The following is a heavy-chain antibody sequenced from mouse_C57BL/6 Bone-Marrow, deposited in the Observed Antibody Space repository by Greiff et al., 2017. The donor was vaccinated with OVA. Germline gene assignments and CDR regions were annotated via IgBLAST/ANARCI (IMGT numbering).Heavy chain of an antibody. CDR1: GYTFTNYW. V-gene: IGHV1-63*01. Sequence: VQLQQSGAELVRPGTSVKMSCKASGYTFTNYWIGWAKQRPGHGLEWIGDIYPGGGYTNYNEKFKGKATLTADQSSSTAYMQFSSLTSEDSAIYYCARLDGYSAMDYWGQGTSVTVSS. D-gene: IGHD2-3*01. CDR2: IYPGGGYT. J-gene: IGHJ4*01. CDR3: ARLDGYSAMDY.